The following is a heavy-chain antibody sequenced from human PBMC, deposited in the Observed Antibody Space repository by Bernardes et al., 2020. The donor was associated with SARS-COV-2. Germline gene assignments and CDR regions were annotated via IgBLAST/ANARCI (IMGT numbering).Heavy chain of an antibody. D-gene: IGHD6-13*01. CDR3: TTGADSTSWYYYYYGLDV. CDR2: IKSKTDGGTT. J-gene: IGHJ6*02. Sequence: GGSLRLSCVASGFTFSNYLFSWFRQAPGKGLEWVGRIKSKTDGGTTDYAAPVKDRFTISRDDSENTLYLQMNNLETEDTAVYYCTTGADSTSWYYYYYGLDVWSQGTTVTVSS. CDR1: GFTFSNYL. V-gene: IGHV3-15*01.